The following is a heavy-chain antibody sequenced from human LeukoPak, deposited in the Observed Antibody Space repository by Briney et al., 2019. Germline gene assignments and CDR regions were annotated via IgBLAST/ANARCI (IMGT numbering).Heavy chain of an antibody. V-gene: IGHV1-69*06. CDR1: GGTFSSYA. J-gene: IGHJ4*02. CDR2: IIPIFGTP. D-gene: IGHD3-3*01. CDR3: ARGGGSRITIFGVVKGFDY. Sequence: ASVKVSCKASGGTFSSYAISWVRQAPGQGLEWMGGIIPIFGTPNYAQNFQGRVTITADTSTNTAYMELSSLRSGDTAVYYCARGGGSRITIFGVVKGFDYWGQGTLVTVSS.